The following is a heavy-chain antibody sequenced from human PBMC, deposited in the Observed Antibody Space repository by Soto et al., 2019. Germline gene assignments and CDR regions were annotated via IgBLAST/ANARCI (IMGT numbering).Heavy chain of an antibody. D-gene: IGHD6-19*01. CDR2: ISGGGSTT. V-gene: IGHV3-23*01. Sequence: GSLRLSCATSGFMFGSYAMNWVRQAPGKGLEWVSVISGGGSTTNYADSVRGRFTTSRDSSTDTVYLQMYSLRVEDTAVYYCAKARKYSSPYDSWGQGTLVTVSS. CDR1: GFMFGSYA. CDR3: AKARKYSSPYDS. J-gene: IGHJ5*01.